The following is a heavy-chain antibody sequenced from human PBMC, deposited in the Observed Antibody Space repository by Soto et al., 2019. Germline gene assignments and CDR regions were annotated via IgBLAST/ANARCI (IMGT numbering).Heavy chain of an antibody. CDR3: ARDIDYYDSSGYYRDRPPYYYYGMDV. CDR1: GGTFSSYA. CDR2: IIPIFGTA. V-gene: IGHV1-69*13. D-gene: IGHD3-22*01. J-gene: IGHJ6*02. Sequence: RASVKVSCKASGGTFSSYAISWVRQAPGQGLEWMGGIIPIFGTANYAQKFQGRVTITADESTSTAYMELSSLRSEDTAVYYCARDIDYYDSSGYYRDRPPYYYYGMDVWGQGTTVTVSS.